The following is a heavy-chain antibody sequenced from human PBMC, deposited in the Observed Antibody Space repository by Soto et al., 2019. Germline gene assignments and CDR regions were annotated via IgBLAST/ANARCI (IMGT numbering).Heavy chain of an antibody. CDR2: IYTSGST. Sequence: SETLSLTCTVPGGSISSYYWSWIRQPAGKGLEWIGRIYTSGSTNHNPSLKSRVTMSVDTSKNQLSLKLTSVTAADTAVYYCARPESRSALDAFDIWGQGTMVT. CDR3: ARPESRSALDAFDI. J-gene: IGHJ3*02. CDR1: GGSISSYY. V-gene: IGHV4-4*07.